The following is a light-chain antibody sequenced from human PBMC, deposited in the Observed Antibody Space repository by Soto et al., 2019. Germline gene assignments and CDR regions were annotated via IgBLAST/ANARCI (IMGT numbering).Light chain of an antibody. CDR1: QSISRY. CDR3: QQSYSTPFT. V-gene: IGKV1-39*01. J-gene: IGKJ2*01. CDR2: AAS. Sequence: DIQMTQSPSSLSASVGDRVTITCRASQSISRYLNWYQHKPGKAPNLLIYAASSLQSGVPSRFSGSGSGTDFTLTISSLQPEDFATYYCQQSYSTPFTFGQGTKLEIK.